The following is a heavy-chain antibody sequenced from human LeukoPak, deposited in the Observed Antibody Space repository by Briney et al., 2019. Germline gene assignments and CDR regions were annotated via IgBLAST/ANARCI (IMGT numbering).Heavy chain of an antibody. CDR1: GFTFTNAW. Sequence: PGGSLRLSCAASGFTFTNAWTSWVRQAPGKGLEWGGRVKGKADGGTTGYAAPVKGRFTISRDDSSNTMYLQMSSLKTEDTAMYYCTTHILTGDFDYWGQGTLVTVSS. CDR3: TTHILTGDFDY. CDR2: VKGKADGGTT. J-gene: IGHJ4*02. V-gene: IGHV3-15*01. D-gene: IGHD7-27*01.